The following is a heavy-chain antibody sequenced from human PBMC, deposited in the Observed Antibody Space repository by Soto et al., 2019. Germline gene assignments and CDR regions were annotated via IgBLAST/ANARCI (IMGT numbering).Heavy chain of an antibody. CDR2: INHSGST. CDR3: GIFPYYYYGMDV. CDR1: GGSFSGYY. V-gene: IGHV4-34*01. Sequence: SETLALTCAVYGGSFSGYYWSWIRQPPGKGLEWIGEINHSGSTNYNPSLKSRVTISVDTSKNQFSLKLSSVTAADTAVYYCGIFPYYYYGMDVWGQGTTVT. J-gene: IGHJ6*02. D-gene: IGHD2-21*01.